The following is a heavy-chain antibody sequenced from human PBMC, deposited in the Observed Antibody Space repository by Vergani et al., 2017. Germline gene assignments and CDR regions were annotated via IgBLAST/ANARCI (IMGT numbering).Heavy chain of an antibody. V-gene: IGHV3-20*04. J-gene: IGHJ4*02. CDR1: GFTFSCYA. D-gene: IGHD2/OR15-2a*01. Sequence: EVQLLESGGGLVQPGGSLRLSCAASGFTFSCYAMSWVRQAPGKGLESVSGINWNVGSTGYADSVKGLFTISRDNAKNSLYLQMNSLRAEDTALYYCSGGEVGSNHYFDDCWQQRTVIVVSA. CDR3: SGGEVGSNHYFDDC. CDR2: INWNVGST.